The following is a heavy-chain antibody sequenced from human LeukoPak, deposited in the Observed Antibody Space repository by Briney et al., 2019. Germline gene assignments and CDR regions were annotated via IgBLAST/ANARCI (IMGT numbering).Heavy chain of an antibody. V-gene: IGHV3-30*18. D-gene: IGHD4-17*01. Sequence: GGSLRLSCAASGFTFSSYGMHWVRQAPGKGLEWVAVISYDGSNKYYADSVKGRFTISRDNSKNTLYLQMNSLRAEDTAVYYCAKDRRGPTVLKTFDYWGQGTLVTVSS. CDR3: AKDRRGPTVLKTFDY. CDR1: GFTFSSYG. J-gene: IGHJ4*02. CDR2: ISYDGSNK.